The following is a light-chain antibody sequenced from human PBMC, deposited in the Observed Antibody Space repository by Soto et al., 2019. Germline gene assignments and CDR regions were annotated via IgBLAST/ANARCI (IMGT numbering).Light chain of an antibody. CDR2: GAS. Sequence: EIVLTQSPGTLSLSPGDRATLSCRASQTISRSYLAWYQQKPGQAPRLLIYGASSRATGIPDRFTASGSGTDFTLTISRLESEDFAVYYCQKYGRSPCTFGQGTKVEIK. CDR3: QKYGRSPCT. J-gene: IGKJ1*01. V-gene: IGKV3-20*01. CDR1: QTISRSY.